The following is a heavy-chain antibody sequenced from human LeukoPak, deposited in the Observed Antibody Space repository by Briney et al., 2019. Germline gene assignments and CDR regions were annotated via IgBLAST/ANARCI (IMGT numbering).Heavy chain of an antibody. V-gene: IGHV4-59*01. CDR3: ARDRVLGAFDI. CDR1: GGSISSYS. Sequence: SETLSLTCTVSGGSISSYSWTWIRQPPGKGLEWIGPIYYSGSTNYKPSLQSRVTISVDTSKNQFSLKLSSVTAADTAVYYCARDRVLGAFDIWGQGTMVTVSS. J-gene: IGHJ3*02. D-gene: IGHD3-16*01. CDR2: IYYSGST.